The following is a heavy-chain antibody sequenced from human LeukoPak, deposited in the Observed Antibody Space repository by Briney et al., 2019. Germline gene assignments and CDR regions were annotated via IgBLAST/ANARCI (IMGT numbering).Heavy chain of an antibody. CDR3: AKSSYYDSSGYYREYYFDH. D-gene: IGHD3-22*01. CDR2: ISGGGGST. V-gene: IGHV3-23*01. CDR1: GFSFSSYG. Sequence: GSLRLSCADSGFSFSSYGMTWVRQAPGKGLEWVSSISGGGGSTNSADSVRGRFTISRDNSKNTLYLQMNRLRAEDTAVYYCAKSSYYDSSGYYREYYFDHWGQGTLVTVSS. J-gene: IGHJ4*02.